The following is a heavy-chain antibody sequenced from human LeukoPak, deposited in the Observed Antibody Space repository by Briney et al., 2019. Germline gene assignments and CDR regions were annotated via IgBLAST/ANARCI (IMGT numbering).Heavy chain of an antibody. CDR1: GFTFSSYW. D-gene: IGHD3-22*01. Sequence: GGSLRLSCAASGFTFSSYWLHWVRQAPGKGLVWVSAVSGSGTTTHNADSVEGRFSSSRDNSKNTLFLHMNSLRVDDTAVYYCAKGDDSSGRNWFDSWGQGTLVTVSS. V-gene: IGHV3-23*01. CDR3: AKGDDSSGRNWFDS. CDR2: VSGSGTTT. J-gene: IGHJ5*01.